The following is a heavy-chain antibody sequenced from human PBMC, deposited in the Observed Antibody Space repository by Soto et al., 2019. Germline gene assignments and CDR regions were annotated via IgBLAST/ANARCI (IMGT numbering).Heavy chain of an antibody. V-gene: IGHV3-7*01. D-gene: IGHD2-8*01. CDR3: ARPDCTNGVCYTNYFDY. Sequence: PGVLRLSCAASGFTFSSYWMSWVRHAPGKGLEWVANIKQDGSEKYYVDSVKGRFTISRDNAKNSLYLQMNSLRAEDTAVYYCARPDCTNGVCYTNYFDYWGQGTLVTVSS. CDR2: IKQDGSEK. J-gene: IGHJ4*02. CDR1: GFTFSSYW.